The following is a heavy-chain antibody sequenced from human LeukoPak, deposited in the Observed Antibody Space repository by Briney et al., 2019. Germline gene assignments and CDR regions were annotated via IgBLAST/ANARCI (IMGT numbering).Heavy chain of an antibody. V-gene: IGHV3-21*01. CDR2: ISSSSSYI. D-gene: IGHD3-9*01. CDR1: GFTFSSYS. J-gene: IGHJ3*02. CDR3: ASGNYDILGDAFDI. Sequence: GGSLRLSCAASGFTFSSYSMNWVRQAPGKGLEWVSSISSSSSYIYYADSVKGRFTISRDNAKNSLYLQMNSLRAEDTAVYYCASGNYDILGDAFDIWGQGTMVTVSS.